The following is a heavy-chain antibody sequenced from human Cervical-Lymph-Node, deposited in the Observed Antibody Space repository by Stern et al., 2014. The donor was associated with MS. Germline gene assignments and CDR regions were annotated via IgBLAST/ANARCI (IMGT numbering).Heavy chain of an antibody. CDR2: ITPILGLP. V-gene: IGHV1-69*09. Sequence: VQLVESGAEVQKPGSSVKVSCKASGGSFSSLTISWVRQAPGQGLEWMGRITPILGLPNYAQKFQGRVTITADKSTSTAYMELTSLRSEDTAVYFCARASGETNFYYGMAVWGQGTTVTVSS. CDR3: ARASGETNFYYGMAV. J-gene: IGHJ6*02. CDR1: GGSFSSLT. D-gene: IGHD3-10*01.